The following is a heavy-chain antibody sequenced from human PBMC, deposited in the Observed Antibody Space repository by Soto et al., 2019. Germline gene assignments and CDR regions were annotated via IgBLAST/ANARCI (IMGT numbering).Heavy chain of an antibody. D-gene: IGHD3-3*01. Sequence: GGSLRLSCAASGFTVSSNYMSWVRQAPGKGLEWVSVIYSGGSTYYADSVKGRFTISRDNSKNTLYLQMNSLRAEDTAVYYCARDSVLSGVADSPLNYYYYYYMDVWGKGTTVTVSS. CDR2: IYSGGST. V-gene: IGHV3-66*01. J-gene: IGHJ6*03. CDR1: GFTVSSNY. CDR3: ARDSVLSGVADSPLNYYYYYYMDV.